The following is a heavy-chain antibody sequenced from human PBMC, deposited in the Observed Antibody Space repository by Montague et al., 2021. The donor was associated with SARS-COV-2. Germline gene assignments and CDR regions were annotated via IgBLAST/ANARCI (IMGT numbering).Heavy chain of an antibody. CDR1: GDSMNNYY. CDR2: INYSGST. Sequence: SETLSLTCTVSGDSMNNYYWSWIRQPPGKGLEWIGYINYSGSTHYNPSLQSRVTLSKDTSKNQFSLRLMSVTAADTAIYFCARAPIYRSSWYAYFDYWGQGTLVTVSS. V-gene: IGHV4-59*01. CDR3: ARAPIYRSSWYAYFDY. D-gene: IGHD6-13*01. J-gene: IGHJ4*02.